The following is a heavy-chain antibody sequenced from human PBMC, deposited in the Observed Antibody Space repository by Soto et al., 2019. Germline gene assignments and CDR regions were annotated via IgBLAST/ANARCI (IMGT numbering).Heavy chain of an antibody. Sequence: QITLKESGPTLVKPTQTLTLTCTFSGFSLSTSGVGVGWIRQPPGKALEWLALIYWDDDKRYSPSLKSRLTIXKXLSKNQVVLTMPNMDPVDTATYYCAHVYGGYDNFAYWGQGTLVTVSS. D-gene: IGHD5-12*01. CDR1: GFSLSTSGVG. V-gene: IGHV2-5*02. CDR3: AHVYGGYDNFAY. J-gene: IGHJ4*02. CDR2: IYWDDDK.